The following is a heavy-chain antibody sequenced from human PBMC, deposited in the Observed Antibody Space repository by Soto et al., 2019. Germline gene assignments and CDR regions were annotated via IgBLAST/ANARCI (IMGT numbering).Heavy chain of an antibody. V-gene: IGHV3-48*01. Sequence: GGSLRLSCAASGFSFSSYSVNWVRQAPGKGLEWVSYISSSSSTIYYADSVKGRFTISRDNAKNSLYLQMNSLRAEDTAVYYCAREDYGNLNYWGQETLVTVSS. CDR3: AREDYGNLNY. CDR2: ISSSSSTI. J-gene: IGHJ4*02. D-gene: IGHD4-17*01. CDR1: GFSFSSYS.